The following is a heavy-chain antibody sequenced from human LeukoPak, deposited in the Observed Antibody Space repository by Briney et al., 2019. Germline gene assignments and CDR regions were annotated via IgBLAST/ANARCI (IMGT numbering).Heavy chain of an antibody. Sequence: PGGSLRLSGAASGFTFSSYSMNWVRQAPGKGLEWVSSINILSNYIYYADSVKGRFTISRDNAKNSLYLQMNSLRAEDTAVYYCARDSHSSSWYSEFDYWGQGTLVTVSS. CDR2: INILSNYI. V-gene: IGHV3-21*01. CDR3: ARDSHSSSWYSEFDY. CDR1: GFTFSSYS. D-gene: IGHD6-13*01. J-gene: IGHJ4*02.